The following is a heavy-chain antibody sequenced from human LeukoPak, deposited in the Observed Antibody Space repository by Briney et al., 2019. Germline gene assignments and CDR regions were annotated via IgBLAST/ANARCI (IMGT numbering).Heavy chain of an antibody. CDR1: GFTFSNYA. Sequence: GGSLRLSCAASGFTFSNYAMNWVRQAPGKGLEWVSAISASGSSTYFADSVKGRFTFSRDNSQNTLFLQMNSLRAEDTAVYYCAQDHTTNNLGDDYWGQGTLVTVSS. CDR2: ISASGSST. CDR3: AQDHTTNNLGDDY. J-gene: IGHJ4*02. V-gene: IGHV3-23*01. D-gene: IGHD3-16*01.